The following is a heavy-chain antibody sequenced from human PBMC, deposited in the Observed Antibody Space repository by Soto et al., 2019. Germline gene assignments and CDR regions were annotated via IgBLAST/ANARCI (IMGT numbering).Heavy chain of an antibody. CDR3: STQTFASNAFFDT. J-gene: IGHJ4*02. CDR2: IYYSGTT. Sequence: SETLSLTCTVPGDSITSNSYFWAWIRQPPGKGLEWIGSIYYSGTTYYNPSLKSRVTISLDTSKNQFTLKLTSVTAADTAVYYFSTQTFASNAFFDTLGQGALVTVPS. D-gene: IGHD2-15*01. V-gene: IGHV4-39*03. CDR1: GDSITSNSYF.